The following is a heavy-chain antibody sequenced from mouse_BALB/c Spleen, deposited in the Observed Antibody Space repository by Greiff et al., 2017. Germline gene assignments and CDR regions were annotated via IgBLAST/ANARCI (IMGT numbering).Heavy chain of an antibody. V-gene: IGHV5-4*02. CDR1: GFTFSDYY. CDR3: ARDGLGLMDY. CDR2: ISDGGSYT. D-gene: IGHD4-1*01. Sequence: EVKVVESGGGLVKPGGSLKLSCAASGFTFSDYYMYWVRQTPEKRLEWVATISDGGSYTYYPDSVKGRFTISRDNAKNNLYLQMSSLKSEDTAMYYCARDGLGLMDYWGQGTSVTVSS. J-gene: IGHJ4*01.